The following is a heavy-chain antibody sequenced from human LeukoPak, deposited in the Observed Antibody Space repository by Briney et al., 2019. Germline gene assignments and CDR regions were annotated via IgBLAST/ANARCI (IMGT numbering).Heavy chain of an antibody. D-gene: IGHD3-16*02. CDR1: GFPFTTYN. Sequence: GGSLRLSCAVSGFPFTTYNMNWVRQAPGKGLEWVSYIDSSSSTIKYADSVKGRFTVSRDNAKNSLHLQMNSLRAEDTAVYYCVRDRGISFYFDYWGQGTLVTVSS. J-gene: IGHJ4*02. V-gene: IGHV3-48*01. CDR3: VRDRGISFYFDY. CDR2: IDSSSSTI.